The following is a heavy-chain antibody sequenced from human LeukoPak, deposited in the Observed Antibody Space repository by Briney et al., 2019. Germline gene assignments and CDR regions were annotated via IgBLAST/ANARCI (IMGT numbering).Heavy chain of an antibody. CDR1: GGSISSGGYH. V-gene: IGHV4-31*03. D-gene: IGHD2-2*01. J-gene: IGHJ4*02. Sequence: SETLSLTCTVSGGSISSGGYHWSWIRQHPGKGLEWIGYIYYSGSTYYNPSLKSRVTISVDTSKNQFSLKLSSVTAADTAVYYCARGGGVPAAREYFDYWGQGTLVTVSS. CDR3: ARGGGVPAAREYFDY. CDR2: IYYSGST.